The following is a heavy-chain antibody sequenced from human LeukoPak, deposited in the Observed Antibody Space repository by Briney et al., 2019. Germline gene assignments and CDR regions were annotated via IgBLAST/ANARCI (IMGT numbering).Heavy chain of an antibody. CDR3: ARDSSSWYLHYYGMDV. CDR2: IKQDGSEK. CDR1: GFTFSSYW. Sequence: GGSLRLSCAASGFTFSSYWMSWVRQAPGKGLEWVANIKQDGSEKYYVDSVKGRFTLSRDNAKNSLYLQMNSLRAEDTAVYYCARDSSSWYLHYYGMDVWGQGTTVTVSS. D-gene: IGHD6-13*01. J-gene: IGHJ6*02. V-gene: IGHV3-7*01.